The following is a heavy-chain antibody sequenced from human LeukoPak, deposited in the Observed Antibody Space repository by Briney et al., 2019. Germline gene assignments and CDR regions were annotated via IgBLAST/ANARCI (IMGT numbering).Heavy chain of an antibody. CDR2: IWYDGSNK. V-gene: IGHV3-33*08. CDR3: ARDTDLMVYAVGDGMDV. J-gene: IGHJ6*02. CDR1: GFTFSSYA. Sequence: GRSLRLSCAASGFTFSSYAMHWVRQAPGKGLEWVAVIWYDGSNKCYADSVKGRFTISRDNSKNTLYLQMNSLRAEDTAVYYCARDTDLMVYAVGDGMDVWGQGTTVTVSS. D-gene: IGHD2-8*01.